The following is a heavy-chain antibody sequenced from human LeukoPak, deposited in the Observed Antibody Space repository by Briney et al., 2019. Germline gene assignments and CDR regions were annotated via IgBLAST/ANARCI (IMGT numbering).Heavy chain of an antibody. CDR2: INHSGST. J-gene: IGHJ6*03. Sequence: SETLSLTCAVYGGSFSGYYWSWIRQPPGKGLEWIGEINHSGSTNYNPSLKSRVTISVDTSKNQFSLKLSSVTAADTAVYYCARDGVRYFDRLRYYYYYMDVWGKGTTVTVSS. D-gene: IGHD3-9*01. CDR1: GGSFSGYY. CDR3: ARDGVRYFDRLRYYYYYMDV. V-gene: IGHV4-34*01.